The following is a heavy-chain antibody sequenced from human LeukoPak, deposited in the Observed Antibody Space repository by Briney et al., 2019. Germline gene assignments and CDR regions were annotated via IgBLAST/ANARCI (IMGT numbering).Heavy chain of an antibody. Sequence: GGSLRLSCAASEFIVSINYMTWVRQAPGKGLEWVSLIYSRGDTKYADSVKGRFTISRDNSKNTLYLQMSSLRTEDTAVYYCAKDSLWFGESIDFDYWGQGTQVTVSS. J-gene: IGHJ4*02. D-gene: IGHD3-10*01. CDR1: EFIVSINY. CDR3: AKDSLWFGESIDFDY. V-gene: IGHV3-66*01. CDR2: IYSRGDT.